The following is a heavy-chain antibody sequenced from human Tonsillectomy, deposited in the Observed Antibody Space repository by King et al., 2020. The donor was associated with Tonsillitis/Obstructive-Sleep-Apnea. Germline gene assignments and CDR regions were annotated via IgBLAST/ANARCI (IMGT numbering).Heavy chain of an antibody. CDR3: AKDIGWELGAAAAFDI. J-gene: IGHJ3*02. Sequence: VQLVESGGGLVQPGRSLRLSCAASGFTFDDYAMYWVRQAPGKGLEWVSGISWSSDYIGYADSVKDRFTISRDNAKNSLYLQMNSLRAEDTALYYCAKDIGWELGAAAAFDIWGQGTMVTVSS. CDR1: GFTFDDYA. V-gene: IGHV3-9*01. D-gene: IGHD1-26*01. CDR2: ISWSSDYI.